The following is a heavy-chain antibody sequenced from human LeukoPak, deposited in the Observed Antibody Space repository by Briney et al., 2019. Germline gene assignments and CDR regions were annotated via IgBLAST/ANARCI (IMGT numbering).Heavy chain of an antibody. Sequence: SVKASCKASGGTFSSYAISWVRQAPGQGLEWMGGIIPIFGTANYAQKFQGRVTITADESTSTAYMELSSLRSEDTAAYYCASLQDCSSTSCYTSWFDPWGQGTLVTVSS. CDR1: GGTFSSYA. CDR3: ASLQDCSSTSCYTSWFDP. CDR2: IIPIFGTA. J-gene: IGHJ5*02. D-gene: IGHD2-2*02. V-gene: IGHV1-69*01.